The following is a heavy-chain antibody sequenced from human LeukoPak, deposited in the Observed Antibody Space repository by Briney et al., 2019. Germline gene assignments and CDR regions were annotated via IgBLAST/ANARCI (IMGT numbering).Heavy chain of an antibody. Sequence: SKTLSLTCSVSGGSISTFDWRWIRQPPGRGLEWIAFISYSGTTNYNPSFKSRVTISVDTSKNQLSLRLSSVTAADTAVYYCARHSARYVLGPDFVYWGQGTLVTVSS. J-gene: IGHJ4*02. CDR2: ISYSGTT. D-gene: IGHD1-26*01. CDR3: ARHSARYVLGPDFVY. CDR1: GGSISTFD. V-gene: IGHV4-59*08.